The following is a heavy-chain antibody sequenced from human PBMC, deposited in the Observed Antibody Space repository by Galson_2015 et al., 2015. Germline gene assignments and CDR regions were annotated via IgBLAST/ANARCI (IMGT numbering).Heavy chain of an antibody. CDR2: ISSSSSTI. V-gene: IGHV3-48*02. D-gene: IGHD3-10*01. Sequence: SLRLSCAASGFTFSSYSMNWVRQAPGKGLEWVSYISSSSSTIYYADSVKGRFTISRDNAKNSLYLQMNSLRDEDTAVYYCARDRRYYGSGSPYFDYWGQGTLVTVSS. J-gene: IGHJ4*02. CDR1: GFTFSSYS. CDR3: ARDRRYYGSGSPYFDY.